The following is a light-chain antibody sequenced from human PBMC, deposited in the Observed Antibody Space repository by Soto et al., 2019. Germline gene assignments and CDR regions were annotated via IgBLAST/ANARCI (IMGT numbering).Light chain of an antibody. J-gene: IGKJ5*01. Sequence: EIVMTQSPATLSVSPGERATLSCRASQSVSSNLAWSRQKPGQAPRLLIYGTSTMATGIPARFSGSGSGTEFTLTISSLQSEDFAVYYCQQYNNWPPITFGQGTRLEIK. CDR1: QSVSSN. CDR2: GTS. V-gene: IGKV3-15*01. CDR3: QQYNNWPPIT.